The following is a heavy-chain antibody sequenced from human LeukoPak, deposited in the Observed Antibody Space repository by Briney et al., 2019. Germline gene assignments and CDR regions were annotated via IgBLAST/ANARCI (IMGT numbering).Heavy chain of an antibody. J-gene: IGHJ4*02. CDR2: IGTSGTII. Sequence: GGSLRLSCVASGFTISSYEMNWVRQAPGKGLEWVSYIGTSGTIIYYADSVKGRFTISRDNAKNSLYLQMNSLRAEDTAVYYCARDPPGTVSFDYWGQGTLVTVSS. D-gene: IGHD3/OR15-3a*01. CDR3: ARDPPGTVSFDY. CDR1: GFTISSYE. V-gene: IGHV3-48*03.